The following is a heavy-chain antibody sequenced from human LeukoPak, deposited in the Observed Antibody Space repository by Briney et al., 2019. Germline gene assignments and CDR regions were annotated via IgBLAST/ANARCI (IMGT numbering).Heavy chain of an antibody. CDR2: ISWNSGSI. CDR1: GFTFDDYA. Sequence: GGSLRLSCAASGFTFDDYAMHWVRQAPGKGLEWVSGISWNSGSIGYADSVKGRFTISRDNSKNTLYLQMGSLRAEDMAVYYCARGQGQYYDILTGYYDAYYFDYWGQGTLVTVSS. D-gene: IGHD3-9*01. J-gene: IGHJ4*02. CDR3: ARGQGQYYDILTGYYDAYYFDY. V-gene: IGHV3-9*03.